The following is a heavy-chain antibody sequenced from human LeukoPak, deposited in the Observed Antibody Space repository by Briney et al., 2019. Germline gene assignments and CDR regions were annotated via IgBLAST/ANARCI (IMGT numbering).Heavy chain of an antibody. CDR3: ARGITMTLTPWKGNGNGYYFDY. V-gene: IGHV1-69*05. Sequence: SVKVSCKASGGTFSSYAISWVRQAPGQGLEWMGRIIPIFGTANYAQKFQGRVTITTDESTSTAYMELSSLRSEDTAVYYCARGITMTLTPWKGNGNGYYFDYWGQGTLVTVSS. CDR2: IIPIFGTA. CDR1: GGTFSSYA. J-gene: IGHJ4*02. D-gene: IGHD3-22*01.